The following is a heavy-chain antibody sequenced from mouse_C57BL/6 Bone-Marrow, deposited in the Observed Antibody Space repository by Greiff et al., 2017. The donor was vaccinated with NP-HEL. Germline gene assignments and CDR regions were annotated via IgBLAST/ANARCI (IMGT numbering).Heavy chain of an antibody. D-gene: IGHD2-5*01. J-gene: IGHJ3*01. Sequence: QVQLQQPGAELVKPGASVKLSCKASGYTFTSYWMPWVKQRPGQGLEWIGMIHPNSGSTNYNEKFKSKATLTVDKSSSTAYMQLSSLTSEDSAVYYCARGSTIVTTNLAYWGQGTLVTVSA. CDR3: ARGSTIVTTNLAY. CDR1: GYTFTSYW. V-gene: IGHV1-64*01. CDR2: IHPNSGST.